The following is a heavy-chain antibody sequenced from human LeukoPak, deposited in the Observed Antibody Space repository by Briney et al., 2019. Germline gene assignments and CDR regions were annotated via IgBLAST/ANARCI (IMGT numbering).Heavy chain of an antibody. J-gene: IGHJ3*02. CDR1: GYSFINYW. CDR2: IYPGDSET. V-gene: IGHV5-51*01. Sequence: GESLKISCKGSGYSFINYWIAWVRKMPGKGLEWMGIIYPGDSETRYSPSFQGQVTISADKSISTAYLQWSSLKASDTAMYYCARGRGGYYDSDDAFDIWGQGTMVTVSS. CDR3: ARGRGGYYDSDDAFDI. D-gene: IGHD3-22*01.